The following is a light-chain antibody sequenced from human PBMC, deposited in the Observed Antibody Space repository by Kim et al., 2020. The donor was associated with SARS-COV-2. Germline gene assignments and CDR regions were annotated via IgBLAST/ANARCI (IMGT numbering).Light chain of an antibody. V-gene: IGLV6-57*03. J-gene: IGLJ2*01. Sequence: TLSCTRRRASMGSNYVQWYQQRPGMAPTTVIFEDDQSPSGVPDRFSGSIDSSSNSASLTISGLKTEDEADYYCQSYDSSNVVFGGGTQLTVL. CDR3: QSYDSSNVV. CDR2: EDD. CDR1: RASMGSNY.